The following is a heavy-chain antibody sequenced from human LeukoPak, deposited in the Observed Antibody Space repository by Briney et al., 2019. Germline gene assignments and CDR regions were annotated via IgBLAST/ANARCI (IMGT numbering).Heavy chain of an antibody. V-gene: IGHV3-23*01. D-gene: IGHD3-22*01. CDR2: ISGSGGST. CDR1: GFTFSSYA. Sequence: GGSLRLSCAASGFTFSSYAMSWVRQAPGKGLEWVSAISGSGGSTYYVDSVKGRFTISRDNSKNTLYLQMNSLRAEDTAVYYCAKDYYDSSTFDYWGQGTLVTVSS. CDR3: AKDYYDSSTFDY. J-gene: IGHJ4*02.